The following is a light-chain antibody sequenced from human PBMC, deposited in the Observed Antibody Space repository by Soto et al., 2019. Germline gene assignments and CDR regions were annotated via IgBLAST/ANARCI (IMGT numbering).Light chain of an antibody. CDR2: GAS. CDR3: QHYGRPLT. Sequence: PGGRATLSCRASQSVRSSYLAWYQQRPGQAPRLLIFGASFRATGIPDRFSGSGSGTDFTLTISRLEPEDFAVYYCQHYGRPLTFGGGNKVEIK. J-gene: IGKJ4*01. V-gene: IGKV3-20*01. CDR1: QSVRSSY.